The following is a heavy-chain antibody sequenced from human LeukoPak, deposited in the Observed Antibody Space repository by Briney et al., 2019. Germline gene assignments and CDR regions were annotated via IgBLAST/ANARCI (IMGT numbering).Heavy chain of an antibody. CDR1: GDTFTGYG. D-gene: IGHD5-12*01. V-gene: IGHV1-18*01. Sequence: ASVNISCKASGDTFTGYGISGGREAPGQGLWWMGWISAYNGNTNYAQKLQGRVTMTTDTSTSTAYMELRSLRSDDTAVYYCARYSGYDFREDYWGQGTLVTVSS. J-gene: IGHJ4*02. CDR2: ISAYNGNT. CDR3: ARYSGYDFREDY.